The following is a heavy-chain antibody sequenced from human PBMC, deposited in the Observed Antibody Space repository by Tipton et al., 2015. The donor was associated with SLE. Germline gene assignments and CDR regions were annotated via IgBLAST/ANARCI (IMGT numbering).Heavy chain of an antibody. D-gene: IGHD6-19*01. J-gene: IGHJ4*01. CDR2: ISSSSSYI. V-gene: IGHV3-21*01. CDR1: GFTFSSYS. Sequence: SLRISCAASGFTFSSYSMNWVRQAPGKGLEWVSSISSSSSYIYYADSVKGRFTISRDNTKNSLYLQMNSLRAEDTAVYYCARATLWLAATGYYFDYWGHGTLVPVSS. CDR3: ARATLWLAATGYYFDY.